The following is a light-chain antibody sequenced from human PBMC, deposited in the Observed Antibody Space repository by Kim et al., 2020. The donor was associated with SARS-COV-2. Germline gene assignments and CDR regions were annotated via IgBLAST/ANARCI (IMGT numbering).Light chain of an antibody. J-gene: IGKJ2*01. CDR1: QSVSTS. V-gene: IGKV1-39*01. Sequence: DIQMTQSPSSLSASVGNRVTITCRASQSVSTSLDWYQQQPGKAPKLPIYAVSSLQSGVPSRFSGSGSGTDFTLTISSLQPEDFAIYYCQQSNGFPYTFGQGTKLEI. CDR3: QQSNGFPYT. CDR2: AVS.